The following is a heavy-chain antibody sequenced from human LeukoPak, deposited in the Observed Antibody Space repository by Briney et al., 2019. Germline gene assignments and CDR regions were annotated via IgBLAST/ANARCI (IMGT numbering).Heavy chain of an antibody. CDR1: GFTFSSYA. V-gene: IGHV3-23*01. D-gene: IGHD4-17*01. Sequence: GGSLRLSCAASGFTFSSYAMSWVRQAPGKGLEWVSAISGSGGSTYYADSVKGRFTISRDNSKNTLYLQMNSLRAEDTALYYCASDHLPLYGDFYDSWGLGTLVTVSS. CDR3: ASDHLPLYGDFYDS. J-gene: IGHJ4*02. CDR2: ISGSGGST.